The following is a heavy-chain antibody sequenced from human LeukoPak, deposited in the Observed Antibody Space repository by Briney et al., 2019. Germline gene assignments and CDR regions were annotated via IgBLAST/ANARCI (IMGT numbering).Heavy chain of an antibody. CDR1: GYTFTGYY. J-gene: IGHJ3*02. V-gene: IGHV1-2*02. CDR3: ARFSGRFQTIDI. Sequence: ASVKVSCKASGYTFTGYYMHWVRQAPGQGLEWMGWINPNSGGTNYAQKFQGRVTMTRDTSISTAYMELSRLRSDDTAVYYCARFSGRFQTIDIWGQGTMVTVSS. D-gene: IGHD1-26*01. CDR2: INPNSGGT.